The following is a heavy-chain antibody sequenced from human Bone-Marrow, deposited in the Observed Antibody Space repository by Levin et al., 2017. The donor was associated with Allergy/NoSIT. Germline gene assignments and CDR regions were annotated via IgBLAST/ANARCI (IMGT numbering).Heavy chain of an antibody. D-gene: IGHD2-15*01. Sequence: PGGSLRLSCAASGFTFSSYVMSWVRQAPGKGLEWVSAISGSGGSTYYADSVKGRFTISRDNSKNTLYLQMNSLRAEDTAVYYCAKDSGGPKYCSGGSCYTEYWGQGTLVTVSS. J-gene: IGHJ4*02. V-gene: IGHV3-23*01. CDR1: GFTFSSYV. CDR2: ISGSGGST. CDR3: AKDSGGPKYCSGGSCYTEY.